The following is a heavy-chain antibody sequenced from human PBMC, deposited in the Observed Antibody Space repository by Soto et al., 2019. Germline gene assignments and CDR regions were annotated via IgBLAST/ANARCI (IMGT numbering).Heavy chain of an antibody. D-gene: IGHD2-8*02. J-gene: IGHJ4*02. V-gene: IGHV3-30*03. CDR1: GFTVSTYG. CDR2: ISRDGGTK. Sequence: SLRLSCAVSGFTVSTYGMHWVRQAPGKGLEWVAVISRDGGTKYYADSVKGRFTISRDNSRNTLFLEMNSLRGDDMAVYYCTGEVASGYWGQGP. CDR3: TGEVASGY.